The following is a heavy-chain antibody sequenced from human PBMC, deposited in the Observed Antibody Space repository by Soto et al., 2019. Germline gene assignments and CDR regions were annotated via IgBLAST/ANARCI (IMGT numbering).Heavy chain of an antibody. CDR1: GYTFTSYY. V-gene: IGHV1-46*01. D-gene: IGHD7-27*01. CDR3: AKDLGNPRDY. J-gene: IGHJ4*02. CDR2: VIPSGGDT. Sequence: QVQLVQSGAEVKKPGASMKISCKASGYTFTSYYMHWVRQAPGQGLEWMGLVIPSGGDTSYAQKFQGGITMTRDTSTSTVYMELSSLRSEDTAVYYCAKDLGNPRDYWGQGTLVTVSS.